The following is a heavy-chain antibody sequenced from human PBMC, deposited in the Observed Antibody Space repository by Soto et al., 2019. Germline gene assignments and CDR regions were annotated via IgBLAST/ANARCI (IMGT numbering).Heavy chain of an antibody. J-gene: IGHJ6*02. CDR1: GYIFVNYG. V-gene: IGHV1-18*01. D-gene: IGHD3-16*01. Sequence: QVQLVQSGDEVKKPGASVKVSCKASGYIFVNYGIAWVRQAPGQGLEWMGWISPYSGNTHYASKVQGRLTMTTDTSTSTPDIALGSLTSADPALYYCAMVVNYVTPTPQDVWGQGTTVTVSS. CDR2: ISPYSGNT. CDR3: AMVVNYVTPTPQDV.